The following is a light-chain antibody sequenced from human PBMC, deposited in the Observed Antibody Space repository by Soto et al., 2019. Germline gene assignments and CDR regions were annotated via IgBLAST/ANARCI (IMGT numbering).Light chain of an antibody. J-gene: IGKJ4*01. Sequence: DIQMTQSPSSLSAFVGDRVTITCQASQAINIYLNWYQQKPGKAPKLLIYDASNLATGVPSKFSGGGSETDFTFTITNLQAEDIATYYCQQYGNLPLSFGGGTKVEIK. CDR3: QQYGNLPLS. V-gene: IGKV1-33*01. CDR1: QAINIY. CDR2: DAS.